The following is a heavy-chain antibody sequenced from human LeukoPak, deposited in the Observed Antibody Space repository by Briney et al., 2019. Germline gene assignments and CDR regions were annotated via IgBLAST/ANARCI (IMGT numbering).Heavy chain of an antibody. CDR3: ARTDYRGNSGAFDI. CDR1: GFTFSSYG. CDR2: ISYDGSNK. D-gene: IGHD4-23*01. Sequence: PGRSLRLSCAASGFTFSSYGMHWVRQAPGKGLEWVAVISYDGSNKYYADSVKGRFTISRDNSKNTLYLQMNSLRAEDTAVYYCARTDYRGNSGAFDIWGQGTMVTVSS. J-gene: IGHJ3*02. V-gene: IGHV3-30*03.